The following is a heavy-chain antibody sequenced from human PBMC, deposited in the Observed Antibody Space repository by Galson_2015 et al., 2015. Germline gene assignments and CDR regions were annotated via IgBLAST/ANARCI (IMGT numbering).Heavy chain of an antibody. CDR1: GFTFTNYW. J-gene: IGHJ4*02. D-gene: IGHD1-1*01. Sequence: SLRLSCAASGFTFTNYWIHWVRQAPGKGLVWLSRVNIDGTSTYYAESVKGRFTISRDNAKDTEYLQMNSLRVEDTAIYYCARDRSDDSYGAVDYWGQGTLVSVSS. CDR3: ARDRSDDSYGAVDY. V-gene: IGHV3-74*01. CDR2: VNIDGTST.